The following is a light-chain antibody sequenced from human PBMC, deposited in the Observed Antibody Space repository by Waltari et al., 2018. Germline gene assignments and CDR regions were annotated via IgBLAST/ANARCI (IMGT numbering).Light chain of an antibody. CDR3: QKYNRFPQP. CDR2: AAS. CDR1: QDIGID. V-gene: IGKV1-27*01. Sequence: DIQMTQSPSSLSASVGDRVIITCRASQDIGIDVAWYQQKPGQVPQVLIYAASTLHSGVPSRFIVSGSGTDFSLTIRGLQPEDFATYYCQKYNRFPQPFGGVTNVELK. J-gene: IGKJ4*01.